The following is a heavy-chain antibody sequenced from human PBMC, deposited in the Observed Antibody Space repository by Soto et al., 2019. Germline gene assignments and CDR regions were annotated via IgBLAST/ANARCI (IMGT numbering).Heavy chain of an antibody. CDR3: ARDYDRSGDY. CDR2: IYYSGST. J-gene: IGHJ4*02. D-gene: IGHD3-22*01. CDR1: GGSISTSSYY. V-gene: IGHV4-39*01. Sequence: QLQLQESGPGLVKPSETLSLTCTVSGGSISTSSYYWGWIRQPPGKGLEWIGSIYYSGSTYYNPSLKSRVTLSVDTSKNQFSLKLSSVTAADTAVYYCARDYDRSGDYWGQGTLVTVSS.